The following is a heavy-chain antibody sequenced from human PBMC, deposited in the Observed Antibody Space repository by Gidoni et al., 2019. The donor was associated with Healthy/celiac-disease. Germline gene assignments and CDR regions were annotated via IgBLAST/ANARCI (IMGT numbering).Heavy chain of an antibody. Sequence: EVQLVESGGGLVKPGGSLRLSCAASGFTFSNAWMGWVRQAPGKGLEWVGSIKSKTDGGTTDYAAPVKGRFTISRDDSKNTLYLQMNSLKTEDTAVYYCTTLGGGSSTLIDYWGQGTLVTVSS. CDR1: GFTFSNAW. V-gene: IGHV3-15*01. CDR3: TTLGGGSSTLIDY. J-gene: IGHJ4*02. D-gene: IGHD1-26*01. CDR2: IKSKTDGGTT.